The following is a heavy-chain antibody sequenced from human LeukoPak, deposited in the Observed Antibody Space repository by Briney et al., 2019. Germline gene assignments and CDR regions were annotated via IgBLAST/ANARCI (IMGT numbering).Heavy chain of an antibody. Sequence: GGSLRLSCAASALTFSSYAMAWVRQAPGKELEWVSTLSGTGGNTYYEDSVRGRSTICRDNSKHTLYLQMHSLRAEDTAVYYCAKAWALTYLGGVDSWGQGTLVTVSS. CDR3: AKAWALTYLGGVDS. D-gene: IGHD2-21*02. V-gene: IGHV3-23*01. CDR1: ALTFSSYA. J-gene: IGHJ4*02. CDR2: LSGTGGNT.